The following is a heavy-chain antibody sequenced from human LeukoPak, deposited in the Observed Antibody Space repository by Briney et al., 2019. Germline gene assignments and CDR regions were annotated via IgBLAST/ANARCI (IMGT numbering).Heavy chain of an antibody. J-gene: IGHJ4*02. CDR2: FDPEDGET. Sequence: ASVKVSCKVSGYTLTELSMHWVRQAPGKGLEWMGGFDPEDGETIYAQKFQGRVTMTEDTSTDTAYMELSSLRSEDTAVYYCAADYFRTVTTVYWGQGTLVTVSS. V-gene: IGHV1-24*01. CDR3: AADYFRTVTTVY. D-gene: IGHD4-17*01. CDR1: GYTLTELS.